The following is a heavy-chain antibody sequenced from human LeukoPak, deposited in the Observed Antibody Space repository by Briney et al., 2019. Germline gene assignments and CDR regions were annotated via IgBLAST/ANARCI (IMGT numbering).Heavy chain of an antibody. Sequence: GGSLRLSCAASGFTFSSYWMHWVRQAPGKGLVWVSRINSDGSTTSYADSVEGRFTISRDNAKNTLYLQMNSLRAEDTAVYYCARVDYGDYDFDYWGQGTLVTVSS. J-gene: IGHJ4*02. CDR2: INSDGSTT. CDR1: GFTFSSYW. V-gene: IGHV3-74*01. CDR3: ARVDYGDYDFDY. D-gene: IGHD4-17*01.